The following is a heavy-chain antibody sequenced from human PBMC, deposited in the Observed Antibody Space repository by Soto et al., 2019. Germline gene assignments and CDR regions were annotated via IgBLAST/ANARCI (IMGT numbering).Heavy chain of an antibody. D-gene: IGHD6-25*01. Sequence: QVQLVESVGGVVQPGRSLRLSCAASGFTFSSYAMHWVRQAPGKGLEWVAVISYDGSNKYYADSVKGRFTISRDNSKNTLYLQMNSLRAEDTAVYYCARTSSARDYYYYGMDVWGQGTTVTVSS. CDR2: ISYDGSNK. J-gene: IGHJ6*02. CDR1: GFTFSSYA. CDR3: ARTSSARDYYYYGMDV. V-gene: IGHV3-30-3*01.